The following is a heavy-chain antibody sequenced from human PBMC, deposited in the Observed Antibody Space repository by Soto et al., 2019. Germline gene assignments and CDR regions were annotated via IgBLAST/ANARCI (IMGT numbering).Heavy chain of an antibody. CDR3: ARSTNPFVGSGSSH. J-gene: IGHJ4*01. CDR1: GYNFTSYW. V-gene: IGHV5-51*01. D-gene: IGHD3-10*01. Sequence: GESLKLSCKASGYNFTSYWILWVRQMPGKGLEWMGIIYPGDSDTRYSPSFQDQVTISADKSITTAYLQWSSLEASDTAIYYCARSTNPFVGSGSSHWGQGTLVTVSS. CDR2: IYPGDSDT.